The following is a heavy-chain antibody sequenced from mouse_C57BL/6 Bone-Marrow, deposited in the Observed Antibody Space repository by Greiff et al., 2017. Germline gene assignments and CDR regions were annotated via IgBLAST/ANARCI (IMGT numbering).Heavy chain of an antibody. CDR2: ILPGSGST. Sequence: VQRVESGAELMKPGASVKLSCKATGYTFTGYWIEWVKQKPGHGLEWIGEILPGSGSTNYNEKFKGQATFTADTSSNTAYMQLSSLTTEDSAIYDCARGVIYYDYPWFAYWGQGTLVTVSA. J-gene: IGHJ3*01. CDR1: GYTFTGYW. V-gene: IGHV1-9*01. CDR3: ARGVIYYDYPWFAY. D-gene: IGHD2-4*01.